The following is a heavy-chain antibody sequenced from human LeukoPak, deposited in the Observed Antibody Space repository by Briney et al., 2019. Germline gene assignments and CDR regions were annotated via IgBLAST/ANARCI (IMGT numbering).Heavy chain of an antibody. CDR3: ARHKSWWELHAFDI. CDR1: SGSISSSSSH. V-gene: IGHV4-39*01. J-gene: IGHJ3*02. CDR2: IFYRGST. D-gene: IGHD4-23*01. Sequence: SETLSLTCTVSSGSISSSSSHWGWIRQPPGKGLEWIGSIFYRGSTYYNPSLKSRVTISIDTSKNQFSPKLSSVTAADTAVYCCARHKSWWELHAFDIWGQGTLVTVSS.